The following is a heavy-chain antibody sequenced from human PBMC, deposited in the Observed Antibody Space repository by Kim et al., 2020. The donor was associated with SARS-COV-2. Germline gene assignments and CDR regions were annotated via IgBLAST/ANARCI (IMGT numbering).Heavy chain of an antibody. CDR2: ISYDGINK. CDR1: GFTFSSYG. J-gene: IGHJ4*02. V-gene: IGHV3-30*18. D-gene: IGHD3-9*01. Sequence: GGSLRLSCAASGFTFSSYGMHWVRQAPGKGLEWVAVISYDGINKYYADSVKGRFTISRDNSKNTLYLQMNSLRAEDTAVYYCAKDRHYDILTGYSDYWGQGTLVTVSS. CDR3: AKDRHYDILTGYSDY.